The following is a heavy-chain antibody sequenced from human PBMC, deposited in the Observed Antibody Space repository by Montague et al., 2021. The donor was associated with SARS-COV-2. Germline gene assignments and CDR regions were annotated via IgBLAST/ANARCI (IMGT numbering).Heavy chain of an antibody. J-gene: IGHJ4*02. Sequence: SLRLSCAASGFTFTSYSMHWVRQAPGKGLEWLAIVSFNGAKQYCADSVIGRFTISRDNSKNTLFLQMNSLRAEDTAVYFCARVKTGPYVPIDFWGQGTLVTVSS. V-gene: IGHV3-30*04. CDR3: ARVKTGPYVPIDF. CDR2: VSFNGAKQ. CDR1: GFTFTSYS. D-gene: IGHD1-1*01.